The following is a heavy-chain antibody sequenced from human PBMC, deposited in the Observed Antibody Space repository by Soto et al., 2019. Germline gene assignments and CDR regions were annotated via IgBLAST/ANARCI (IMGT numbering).Heavy chain of an antibody. CDR3: VKELLAAAYMETSPFSF. V-gene: IGHV3-23*01. Sequence: EVQLLESGGGLVQPGGSLRLSCAASGFTFSSYAMGWVRQAPGTGLEWVSVIDGSGGDTSFADSVKGRFTISRDNSKKPLSRLMSSRRAKATALYSCVKELLAAAYMETSPFSFWDQGPLFTFSS. CDR1: GFTFSSYA. D-gene: IGHD2-15*01. CDR2: IDGSGGDT. J-gene: IGHJ4*02.